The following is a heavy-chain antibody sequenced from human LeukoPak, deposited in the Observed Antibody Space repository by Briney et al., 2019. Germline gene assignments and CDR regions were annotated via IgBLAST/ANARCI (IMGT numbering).Heavy chain of an antibody. CDR2: ISSGSSTK. J-gene: IGHJ4*02. CDR1: GFTFSSYS. Sequence: GGSLRLSCAASGFTFSSYSMNWVRQAPGKGLEWVSYISSGSSTKYYADSVKGRFTISRDNAKNSLYLQMNSLRAEDTAVYYCVRDFSRTRLERPFDYWGQGTLVTVSS. D-gene: IGHD1-1*01. V-gene: IGHV3-48*04. CDR3: VRDFSRTRLERPFDY.